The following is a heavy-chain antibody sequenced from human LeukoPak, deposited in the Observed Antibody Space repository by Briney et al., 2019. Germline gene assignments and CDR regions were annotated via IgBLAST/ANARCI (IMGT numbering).Heavy chain of an antibody. CDR1: GGSISSGSYY. V-gene: IGHV4-61*02. Sequence: SETLSLTCTVSGGSISSGSYYWSWIRQPAGKGLEWIGRIYTSGSTNYNPSLKSRVTISVDTSKNQFSLKLSSVTAADTAVYYCARDGIVGATPVFYWGQGTLVTVSS. CDR2: IYTSGST. J-gene: IGHJ4*02. CDR3: ARDGIVGATPVFY. D-gene: IGHD1-26*01.